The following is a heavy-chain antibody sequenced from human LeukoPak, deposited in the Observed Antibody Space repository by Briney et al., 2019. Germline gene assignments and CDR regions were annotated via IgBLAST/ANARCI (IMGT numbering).Heavy chain of an antibody. J-gene: IGHJ4*02. Sequence: SEALSLTCTVSGYSISSGYYWGWIRQPPGKGLEWIGSIYHSGSTYYNPSLKSRVTISVDTSKNQFSLKLSSVTAADTAVYYCARRPAQLDYWGQGTLVTVSS. V-gene: IGHV4-38-2*02. CDR3: ARRPAQLDY. CDR2: IYHSGST. CDR1: GYSISSGYY.